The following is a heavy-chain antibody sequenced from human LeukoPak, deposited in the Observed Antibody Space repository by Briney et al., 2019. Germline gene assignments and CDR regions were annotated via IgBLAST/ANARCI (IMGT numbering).Heavy chain of an antibody. V-gene: IGHV3-23*01. CDR2: ISGSGGST. CDR1: GFTFSSYA. J-gene: IGHJ4*02. D-gene: IGHD3-22*01. CDR3: AKTSAMEDSSGYYSAFDY. Sequence: GGSLRLSCAASGFTFSSYAMSWVRQAPGKGLEWVSAISGSGGSTYYADSVKGRFTISRDNSKNTLYLQMNSLRAEDTAVYYCAKTSAMEDSSGYYSAFDYWGQGALVTVSS.